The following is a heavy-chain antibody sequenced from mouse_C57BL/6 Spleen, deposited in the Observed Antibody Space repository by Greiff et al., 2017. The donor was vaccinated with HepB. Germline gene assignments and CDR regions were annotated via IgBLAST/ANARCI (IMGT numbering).Heavy chain of an antibody. CDR2: IHPNSGST. J-gene: IGHJ2*01. CDR1: GYTFTSYW. CDR3: ARWGQRRHDY. Sequence: VQLQQSGAELVKPGASVKLSCKASGYTFTSYWMHWVKQRPGQGLEWIGMIHPNSGSTNYNEKFKSKATLTVDKSSSTAYMQLSSLTSEDSAVYYCARWGQRRHDYWGQGTTLTVSS. V-gene: IGHV1-64*01. D-gene: IGHD3-2*02.